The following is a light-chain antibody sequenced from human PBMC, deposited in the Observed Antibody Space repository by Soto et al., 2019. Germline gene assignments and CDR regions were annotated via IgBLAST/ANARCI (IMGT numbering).Light chain of an antibody. V-gene: IGKV3-20*01. Sequence: EIVLTQSPGSLSLSPRERATLSCRASQSVSSNHLAWYQQKPGQAHRLLIYGASRRATGIPDRFSGSGSGTDFTLTISRLEPEDFAMYYCQQYGSSTYTFGQGTKVEIK. CDR3: QQYGSSTYT. J-gene: IGKJ2*01. CDR1: QSVSSNH. CDR2: GAS.